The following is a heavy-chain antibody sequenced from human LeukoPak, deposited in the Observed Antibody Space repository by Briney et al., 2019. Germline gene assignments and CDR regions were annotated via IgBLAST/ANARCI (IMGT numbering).Heavy chain of an antibody. J-gene: IGHJ3*02. D-gene: IGHD3-10*01. CDR1: GYSFTSYG. Sequence: ASVKVSCKASGYSFTSYGISWVRQAPGQGLEWMGWISAYNGNTNYAQKLQGRVTMTTDTSTSTAYMELRSLRSDDTAVYYCASRVSDYGSGSFESDAFDIWGQGTMVTVSS. CDR3: ASRVSDYGSGSFESDAFDI. CDR2: ISAYNGNT. V-gene: IGHV1-18*01.